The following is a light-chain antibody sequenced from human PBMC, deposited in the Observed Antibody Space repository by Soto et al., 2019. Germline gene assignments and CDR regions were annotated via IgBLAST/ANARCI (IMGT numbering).Light chain of an antibody. CDR1: HNDIGTYDY. CDR2: GVT. CDR3: SSFTSNRIYV. Sequence: QSALTQPTSVSGSPGQSITIYCTGNHNDIGTYDYVSWYQQHPGRAPRLLIHGVTTRPSGISGRFSASKSGLTASLTISGLQPEDEADYYCSSFTSNRIYVFGTGTKLTVL. V-gene: IGLV2-14*03. J-gene: IGLJ1*01.